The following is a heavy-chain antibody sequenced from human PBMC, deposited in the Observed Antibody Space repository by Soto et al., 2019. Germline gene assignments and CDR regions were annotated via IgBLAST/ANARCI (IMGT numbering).Heavy chain of an antibody. CDR2: INSDGSST. D-gene: IGHD4-17*01. Sequence: GESLRLSCEVSGFTFSNYWMHWVRQAPGKGLVWVARINSDGSSTSYADFVKGRFTISRDNAKNTLYLQMNSLRDEDTALYRCIRVGAFDNWGQGTLVTVSS. CDR1: GFTFSNYW. J-gene: IGHJ4*02. CDR3: IRVGAFDN. V-gene: IGHV3-74*01.